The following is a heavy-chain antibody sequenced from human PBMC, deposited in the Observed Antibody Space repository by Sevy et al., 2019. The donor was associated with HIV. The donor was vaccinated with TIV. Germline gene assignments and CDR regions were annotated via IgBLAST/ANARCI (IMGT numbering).Heavy chain of an antibody. CDR3: AKGGSWRIAVAGRGHFDY. CDR1: GFTFSSYA. CDR2: ISGSGGST. D-gene: IGHD6-19*01. Sequence: GGYLRLSCAASGFTFSSYAMSWVRQAPGKGLEWVSAISGSGGSTYYADSVKGRFTISRDNSKNTLYLQMNSLRAEDTAVYYCAKGGSWRIAVAGRGHFDYWGQGTLVTVSS. V-gene: IGHV3-23*01. J-gene: IGHJ4*02.